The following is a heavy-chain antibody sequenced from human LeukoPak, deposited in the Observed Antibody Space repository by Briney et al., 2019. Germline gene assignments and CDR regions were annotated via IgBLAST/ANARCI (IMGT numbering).Heavy chain of an antibody. CDR1: GYTFTSYG. V-gene: IGHV1-18*01. CDR3: ARGSGTITMVRGVFYGMDV. J-gene: IGHJ6*02. D-gene: IGHD3-10*01. CDR2: ISAYNGNT. Sequence: GASVKVSCKASGYTFTSYGISWVRQAPGQGLEWMGWISAYNGNTNYAQKLQGRVTMTTDSSTSTAYMELRSLRSDDTAVYYCARGSGTITMVRGVFYGMDVWGQGTTVTVSS.